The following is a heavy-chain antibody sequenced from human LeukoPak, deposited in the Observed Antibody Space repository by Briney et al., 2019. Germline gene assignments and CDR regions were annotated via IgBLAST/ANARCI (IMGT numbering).Heavy chain of an antibody. CDR2: MNPNSGNT. CDR1: GYTFTSYD. J-gene: IGHJ6*02. Sequence: GASVKVSCKASGYTFTSYDINWVRQATGQGLEWMGWMNPNSGNTGYAQKFQGRVTMTRNTSISTAYMELSSLRSEDTAVYYCASNLGLLWFGEVDVWGQGTTVTVSS. V-gene: IGHV1-8*01. CDR3: ASNLGLLWFGEVDV. D-gene: IGHD3-10*01.